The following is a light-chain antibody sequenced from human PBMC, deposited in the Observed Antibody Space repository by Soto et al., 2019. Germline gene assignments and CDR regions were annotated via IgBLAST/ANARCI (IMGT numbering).Light chain of an antibody. J-gene: IGLJ1*01. Sequence: QSVRAQTASVSWSPGGSSTVSCSGGISDIGSHNYVSWYRQYPGEAPRLLIYEVHYRPSGVSSRFSGSKSGNTASLTISGLQAADEADYYCASYFTTSPLEVFGTGTKVTVL. CDR1: ISDIGSHNY. CDR2: EVH. CDR3: ASYFTTSPLEV. V-gene: IGLV2-14*01.